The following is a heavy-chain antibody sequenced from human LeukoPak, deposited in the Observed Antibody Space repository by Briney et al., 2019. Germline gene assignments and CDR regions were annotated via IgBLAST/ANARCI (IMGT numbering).Heavy chain of an antibody. CDR2: ISGDGGST. CDR3: AKDYYDASGYYYGEYLQH. Sequence: PGGSLRLSCAASGFTFNDYAMHWARQAPGKGLEWVSLISGDGGSTYYAASVKGRFTISRDNSKNSLYLQMNNLRTEDTALYYCAKDYYDASGYYYGEYLQHWGQGTLVTVSS. CDR1: GFTFNDYA. D-gene: IGHD3-22*01. J-gene: IGHJ1*01. V-gene: IGHV3-43*02.